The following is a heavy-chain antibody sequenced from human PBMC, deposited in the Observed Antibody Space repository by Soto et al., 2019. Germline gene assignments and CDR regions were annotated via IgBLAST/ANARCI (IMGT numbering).Heavy chain of an antibody. D-gene: IGHD3-3*01. J-gene: IGHJ4*02. V-gene: IGHV3-33*01. Sequence: PGGSLRLSCAASGFTFSSYGMHWVRQAPGKGLEWVAVIWYDGSNKYYADSVKGRFTISRDNSKNTLYLQMNSLRAEDTAVYYCARGPLLSIFGVLGWGQGTLVTVSS. CDR2: IWYDGSNK. CDR1: GFTFSSYG. CDR3: ARGPLLSIFGVLG.